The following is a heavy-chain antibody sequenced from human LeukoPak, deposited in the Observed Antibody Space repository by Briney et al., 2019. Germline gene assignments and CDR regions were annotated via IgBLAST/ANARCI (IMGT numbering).Heavy chain of an antibody. CDR3: GRVASGYDTSGHHCDY. J-gene: IGHJ4*02. CDR1: GFTFSSYG. CDR2: IWYDGSNK. Sequence: GTSLRLSCAASGFTFSSYGMHWVRQAPGKGLEWVAAIWYDGSNKYYGDSVKGRFSISRDNSKNTLYLQMNSLRAEDTAVYYCGRVASGYDTSGHHCDYWGQGTLVTVSS. D-gene: IGHD3-22*01. V-gene: IGHV3-33*01.